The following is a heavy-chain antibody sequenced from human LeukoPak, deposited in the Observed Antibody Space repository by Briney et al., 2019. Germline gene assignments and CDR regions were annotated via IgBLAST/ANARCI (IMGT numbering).Heavy chain of an antibody. CDR3: AKGRITMVRGVINTYYFDY. CDR1: GFTFSSCG. Sequence: GGSLRLSCAASGFTFSSCGMHWVRQAPGKGLEWVAVISYDGSNKYYADSVKGRFTISRDNSKNTLYLQMNSLRAEDTAVYYCAKGRITMVRGVINTYYFDYWGQGTLVTVSS. D-gene: IGHD3-10*01. J-gene: IGHJ4*02. CDR2: ISYDGSNK. V-gene: IGHV3-30*18.